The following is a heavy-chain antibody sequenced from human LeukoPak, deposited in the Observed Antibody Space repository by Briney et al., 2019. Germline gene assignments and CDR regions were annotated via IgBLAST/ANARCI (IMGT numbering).Heavy chain of an antibody. CDR1: GDTFTSYG. V-gene: IGHV1-18*01. CDR2: ISDYNGNT. D-gene: IGHD5-18*01. J-gene: IGHJ4*02. Sequence: ASVKVSCKASGDTFTSYGISWVRQAPGQGLEWRGWISDYNGNTNYAQKLQGRVTMTTDTSTSTAYMELRSLRSDDTAVYYCASVAPGSNTAMVSFDYWGQGTLVTVSS. CDR3: ASVAPGSNTAMVSFDY.